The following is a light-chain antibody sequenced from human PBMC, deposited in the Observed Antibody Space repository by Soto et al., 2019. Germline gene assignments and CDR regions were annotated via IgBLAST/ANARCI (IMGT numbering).Light chain of an antibody. V-gene: IGKV1-39*01. CDR2: AAS. Sequence: DIQMTQSPSSLSASVGDRVTITCRASQSVSSYLNWYQQKPGMAPKLLIFAASSLHSGVPSRFSGSGSGTDFTLTIDGLQLEDFATYFCQQSSSTSWTFGQGTKVDIK. CDR3: QQSSSTSWT. CDR1: QSVSSY. J-gene: IGKJ1*01.